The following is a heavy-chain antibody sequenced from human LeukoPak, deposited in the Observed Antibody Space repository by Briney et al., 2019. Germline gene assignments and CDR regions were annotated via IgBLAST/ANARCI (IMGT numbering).Heavy chain of an antibody. Sequence: SETLSLTCTVSGGSISSYYWSWIRQPPGKGLEWIGYIYYSGSTNYNPSLKSRVTISVDTSKNQFSLKLSSVTAADTAVYYCARGFNIVVVPAVYYYGMDVWGQGTTVTVSS. CDR3: ARGFNIVVVPAVYYYGMDV. V-gene: IGHV4-59*01. CDR1: GGSISSYY. D-gene: IGHD2-2*01. J-gene: IGHJ6*02. CDR2: IYYSGST.